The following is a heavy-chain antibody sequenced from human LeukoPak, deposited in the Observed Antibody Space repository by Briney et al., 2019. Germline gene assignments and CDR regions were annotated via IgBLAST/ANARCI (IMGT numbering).Heavy chain of an antibody. Sequence: GGSLRLSCAASGFTFSSYAMSWVRQAPGKGLEWVSAISGSGGSTYYADSVKGRFTISRDNSKNTLYLQMNSLRAEDTAAYYRAKSNHYGSGSYLSPGDVWGKGTTVTVSS. CDR3: AKSNHYGSGSYLSPGDV. V-gene: IGHV3-23*01. CDR2: ISGSGGST. CDR1: GFTFSSYA. J-gene: IGHJ6*04. D-gene: IGHD3-10*01.